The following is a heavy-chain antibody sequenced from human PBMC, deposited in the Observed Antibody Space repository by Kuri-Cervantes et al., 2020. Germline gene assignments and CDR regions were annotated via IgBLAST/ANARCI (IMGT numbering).Heavy chain of an antibody. CDR2: ISSSSSTI. CDR1: GFTFSSYS. CDR3: ARVAAGASGNANWYFDL. V-gene: IGHV3-48*01. D-gene: IGHD1-26*01. Sequence: GGSLRLSCAASGFTFSSYSMNWVRQAPGKGLEWVSYISSSSSTIYYADSVKGRFTISRDNSENTLYLQMNSLRAEDTAVYYCARVAAGASGNANWYFDLWGRGTLVTVSS. J-gene: IGHJ2*01.